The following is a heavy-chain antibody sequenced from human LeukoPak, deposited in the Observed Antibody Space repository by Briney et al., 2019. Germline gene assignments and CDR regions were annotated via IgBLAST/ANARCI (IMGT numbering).Heavy chain of an antibody. CDR2: IYSGGST. CDR1: GLTVSSNY. J-gene: IGHJ3*02. V-gene: IGHV3-66*01. CDR3: ARETKPHDAFDI. Sequence: PGGSLRLSCAASGLTVSSNYMSWVRQPPGKGLEWVSVIYSGGSTYYADSVKGRFTISRDNSKNTLYLQMNSLRAEDTAVYYCARETKPHDAFDIWGQGTMVTVSS.